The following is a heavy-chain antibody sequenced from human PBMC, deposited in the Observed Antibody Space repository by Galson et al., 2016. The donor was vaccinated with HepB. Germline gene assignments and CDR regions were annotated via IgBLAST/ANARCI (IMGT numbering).Heavy chain of an antibody. CDR1: GLLFSTQW. D-gene: IGHD1-26*01. J-gene: IGHJ4*02. V-gene: IGHV3-74*01. Sequence: SLRLSCAASGLLFSTQWMHWVRQAPXKGLXXVSXXNSEGTXTHYADSVKGRFTIHRDNVKNTLYLQMTSLRTEDTGVYYCAAGVREDYWGQGTLVTVSS. CDR2: XNSEGTXT. CDR3: AAGVREDY.